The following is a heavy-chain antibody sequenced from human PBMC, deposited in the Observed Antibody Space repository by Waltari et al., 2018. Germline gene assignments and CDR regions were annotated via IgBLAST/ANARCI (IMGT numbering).Heavy chain of an antibody. J-gene: IGHJ1*01. CDR3: AKDDYGDEYFQH. Sequence: QVQLVESGGGVVQPGGSLRLSCTASGYTFSQYAMHWVRQAPGKGLEWVALISHDATKKNYAQSLQGRFTISRDNSRNTLYLEINNVRVADTALYYCAKDDYGDEYFQHWGQGTLVTVSS. D-gene: IGHD4-17*01. CDR2: ISHDATKK. CDR1: GYTFSQYA. V-gene: IGHV3-30*18.